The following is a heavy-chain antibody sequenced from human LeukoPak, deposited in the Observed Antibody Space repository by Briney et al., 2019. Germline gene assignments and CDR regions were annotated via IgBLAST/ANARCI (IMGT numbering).Heavy chain of an antibody. D-gene: IGHD6-6*01. CDR2: IYHSGST. J-gene: IGHJ4*02. CDR1: GGSISSGGYY. Sequence: SETLSLTCTVSGGSISSGGYYWSWIRQPPGKGLEWIGYIYHSGSTYYNPSLKSRVTISVDRSKNQFSLKLSSVTAADTAVYYCARSYIAAPHDYWGRGTLVTVSS. V-gene: IGHV4-30-2*01. CDR3: ARSYIAAPHDY.